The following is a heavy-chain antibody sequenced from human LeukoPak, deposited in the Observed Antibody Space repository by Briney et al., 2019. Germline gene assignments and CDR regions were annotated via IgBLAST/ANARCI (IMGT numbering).Heavy chain of an antibody. Sequence: SFMGSGYSFTNSWSDWVRQMRGKGLEWMGIIYLGDSDTRYIPSFQGQVTVSADKSISTAYLQWSSLQASDTAIYYCARYNWGFYYFDYWGQGTLVTVSS. CDR1: GYSFTNSW. D-gene: IGHD1-1*01. V-gene: IGHV5-51*01. J-gene: IGHJ4*02. CDR3: ARYNWGFYYFDY. CDR2: IYLGDSDT.